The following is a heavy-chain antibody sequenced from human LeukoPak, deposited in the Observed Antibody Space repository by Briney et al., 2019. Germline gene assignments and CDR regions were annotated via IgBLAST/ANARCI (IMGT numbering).Heavy chain of an antibody. CDR2: IYHSGST. CDR3: ARVVGNTNFDS. D-gene: IGHD2-21*01. Sequence: SETLSLTCAVSGASISGSDWWTWVRQPPGKGLEWIGEIYHSGSTNYNPSLKSRGTISVDKSKSHFSLKVTSVTAADTAVYYCARVVGNTNFDSWGQGALVTVSS. V-gene: IGHV4-4*02. J-gene: IGHJ4*02. CDR1: GASISGSDW.